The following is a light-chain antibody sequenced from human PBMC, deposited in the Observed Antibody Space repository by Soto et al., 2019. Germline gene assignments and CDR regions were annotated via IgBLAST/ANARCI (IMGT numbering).Light chain of an antibody. J-gene: IGLJ1*01. CDR3: ASWDDSLNEV. CDR2: SNN. Sequence: QSVLTQAPSASGTPGQRVTISCSGSSSNIGTNTVNWYQQLPGTAPKLLIYSNNQRPSGVPDRFSGSKSGTSASLAISGPQSEDEADYYCASWDDSLNEVFGTGTKVTVL. CDR1: SSNIGTNT. V-gene: IGLV1-44*01.